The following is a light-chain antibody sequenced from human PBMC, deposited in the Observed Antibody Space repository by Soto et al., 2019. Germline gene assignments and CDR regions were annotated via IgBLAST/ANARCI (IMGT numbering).Light chain of an antibody. Sequence: EIVMPQSPASLSVSPGERATLSCRASQNVNSNLAWYQQNPGQAPRFLIYGASTRATGIPARFSGSGSGTDFTLTISRLEPEEFAVYSCHQYGRSPRTFGQGTRLEIK. CDR2: GAS. CDR3: HQYGRSPRT. V-gene: IGKV3-15*01. CDR1: QNVNSN. J-gene: IGKJ5*01.